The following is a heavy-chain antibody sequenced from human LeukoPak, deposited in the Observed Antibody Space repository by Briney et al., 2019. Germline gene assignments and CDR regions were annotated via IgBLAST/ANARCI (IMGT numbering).Heavy chain of an antibody. D-gene: IGHD3-16*02. CDR2: MSGSGGGT. J-gene: IGHJ4*02. Sequence: GGSLRLSCAASGFTFSSSAMGWVRQAPGKGLEWVSGMSGSGGGTHYADSVKGRFTISRDNSKNTLYLQMNSLRGEDTATYFCARGSWWGQGTLVTVSS. CDR3: ARGSW. CDR1: GFTFSSSA. V-gene: IGHV3-23*01.